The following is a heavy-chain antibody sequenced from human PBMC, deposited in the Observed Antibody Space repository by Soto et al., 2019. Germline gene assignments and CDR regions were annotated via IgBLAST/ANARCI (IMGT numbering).Heavy chain of an antibody. Sequence: QVQLMQSGAEVKKPGASVKVSCKASGDTFTDYYIHWVRQAPGQGLEWMGTVNPSGGHPTYAQHFRGRVTMTRDTSTSTLYMELTSLTSDDTAIYYCARGGHVVVVTAALDYWGQGTLVTVSS. CDR2: VNPSGGHP. CDR1: GDTFTDYY. V-gene: IGHV1-46*01. J-gene: IGHJ4*02. D-gene: IGHD2-21*02. CDR3: ARGGHVVVVTAALDY.